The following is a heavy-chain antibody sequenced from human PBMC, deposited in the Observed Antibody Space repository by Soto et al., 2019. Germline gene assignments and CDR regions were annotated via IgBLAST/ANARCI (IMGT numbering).Heavy chain of an antibody. Sequence: PGGSLRLSCAASGFTFSSYAMSWVRQAPGKGLEWVSAISGSGGSTYYADSVKGRFTISRDNSTSTAYMELSSLRSGDTAVYYCARRHTAMDDYRGYFDYWGQGTLVTVS. CDR2: ISGSGGST. J-gene: IGHJ4*02. D-gene: IGHD5-18*01. CDR3: ARRHTAMDDYRGYFDY. CDR1: GFTFSSYA. V-gene: IGHV3-23*01.